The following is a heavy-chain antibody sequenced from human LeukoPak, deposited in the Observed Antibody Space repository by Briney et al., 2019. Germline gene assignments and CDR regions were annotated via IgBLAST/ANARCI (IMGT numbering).Heavy chain of an antibody. V-gene: IGHV4-59*11. CDR3: ASTRDGYNYEAFDF. CDR1: GVSISSHY. J-gene: IGHJ3*01. D-gene: IGHD5-24*01. CDR2: IYDSGRT. Sequence: PSETLSLTCTVSGVSISSHYWSWIRQPPGKGLEWIGYIYDSGRTNYNPSLKSRVTMSVDTSKNQFSLKLNSVTAADTAVYYCASTRDGYNYEAFDFWGQGTVVTVSS.